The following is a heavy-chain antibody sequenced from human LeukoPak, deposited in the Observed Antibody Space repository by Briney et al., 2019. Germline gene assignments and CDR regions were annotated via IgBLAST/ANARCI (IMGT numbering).Heavy chain of an antibody. V-gene: IGHV4-38-2*02. CDR1: GYSISSGYY. Sequence: SETLSLTCTVSGYSISSGYYWGWIRQPPGKGLEWIGSIYHSGSTYYNPSLKSRVTISVDTSKNQFSLKLSSVTAADTAVYYCASYAQYVLRYFDSGEGVFDYWGQGTLVTVSS. J-gene: IGHJ4*02. CDR2: IYHSGST. D-gene: IGHD3-9*01. CDR3: ASYAQYVLRYFDSGEGVFDY.